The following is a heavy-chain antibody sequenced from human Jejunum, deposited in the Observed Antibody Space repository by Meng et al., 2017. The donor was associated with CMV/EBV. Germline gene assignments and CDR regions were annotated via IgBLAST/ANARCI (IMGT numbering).Heavy chain of an antibody. CDR1: GFTFNVYW. V-gene: IGHV3-74*01. CDR2: ISNDGSIT. Sequence: EVQLVESGGGLVQPGGSLRLSCATSGFTFNVYWMFWVRQVPGKGLVWVSRISNDGSITNYADSVRGRFTISRDNAKDTLYLEMNSLRVEDTAVYYCVRSDGYSRNDYWGQGTLGTVGS. D-gene: IGHD3-22*01. J-gene: IGHJ4*02. CDR3: VRSDGYSRNDY.